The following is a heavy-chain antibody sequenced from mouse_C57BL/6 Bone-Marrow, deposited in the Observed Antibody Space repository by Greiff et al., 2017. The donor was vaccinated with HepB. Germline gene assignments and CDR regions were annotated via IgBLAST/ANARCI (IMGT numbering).Heavy chain of an antibody. CDR2: ISNLAYSI. Sequence: EVQLVESGGGLVQPGGSLKLSCAASGFTFSDYGMAWVRQAPRKGPEWVAFISNLAYSIYYADTVTGRFTISRENAKNTLYLEMSSLRSEDTAMYYCARLYYGSSHYYAMDYWGQGTSVTVSS. V-gene: IGHV5-15*01. CDR1: GFTFSDYG. J-gene: IGHJ4*01. CDR3: ARLYYGSSHYYAMDY. D-gene: IGHD1-1*01.